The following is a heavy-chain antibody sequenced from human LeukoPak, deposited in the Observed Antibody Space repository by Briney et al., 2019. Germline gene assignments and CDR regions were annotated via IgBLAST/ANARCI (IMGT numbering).Heavy chain of an antibody. Sequence: GSLRLSCAASGFTFSSYSMNWVRQAPGKGLEWVSSISSSSSYIYYADSVKGRFTISRDNAKNSLYLQMNSLRAEDTAVCYCARGSYYYDSSGYYPGYWGQGTLVTVSS. D-gene: IGHD3-22*01. J-gene: IGHJ4*02. CDR1: GFTFSSYS. CDR3: ARGSYYYDSSGYYPGY. V-gene: IGHV3-21*01. CDR2: ISSSSSYI.